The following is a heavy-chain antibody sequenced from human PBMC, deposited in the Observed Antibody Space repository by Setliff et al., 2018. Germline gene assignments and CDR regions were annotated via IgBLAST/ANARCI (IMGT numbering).Heavy chain of an antibody. V-gene: IGHV1-46*01. J-gene: IGHJ3*02. CDR2: IIPSSGRT. Sequence: ASVKVSCKASGYTFTSHYMHWVRQAPGLGLEWMGTIIPSSGRTSYAQKFQGRVTMTRDTSTSTVYRDMSSLRSEGTAVYYCARDVFPYHYEGAFDIWGQGTMVTVSS. CDR1: GYTFTSHY. D-gene: IGHD3-22*01. CDR3: ARDVFPYHYEGAFDI.